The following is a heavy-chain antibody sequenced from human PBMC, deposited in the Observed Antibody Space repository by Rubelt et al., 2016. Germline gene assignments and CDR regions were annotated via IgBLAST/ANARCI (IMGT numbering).Heavy chain of an antibody. J-gene: IGHJ6*02. Sequence: YDGSNKYYADSVKGRFTISRDNAKNTLYLQMSSLRAEDTAVYFCARVPPESYGYLVGYHYYYAMDVWGQGTTVTVSS. V-gene: IGHV3-30*07. D-gene: IGHD5-18*01. CDR2: YDGSNK. CDR3: ARVPPESYGYLVGYHYYYAMDV.